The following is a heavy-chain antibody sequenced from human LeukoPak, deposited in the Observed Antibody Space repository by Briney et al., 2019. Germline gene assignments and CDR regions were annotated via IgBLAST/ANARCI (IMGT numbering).Heavy chain of an antibody. Sequence: PGGSLRLSCAASGFTFSSYDMHWVRQATGKGLEWVSAIGTAGDTYYPGSVKGRFTISRENVKNSLYLQMNSLRAGDTAVYYCARGYPGLHYFDYWGQGTLVTVSS. J-gene: IGHJ4*02. CDR3: ARGYPGLHYFDY. CDR2: IGTAGDT. CDR1: GFTFSSYD. D-gene: IGHD2-15*01. V-gene: IGHV3-13*01.